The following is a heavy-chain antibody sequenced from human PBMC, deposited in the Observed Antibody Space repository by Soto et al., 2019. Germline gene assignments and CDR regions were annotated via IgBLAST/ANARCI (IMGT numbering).Heavy chain of an antibody. V-gene: IGHV1-24*01. J-gene: IGHJ6*02. Sequence: GASVKVSCKVSGYTLTELSMHWVRQAPGKGLEWMGGFDPEDGETIYAQKFQGRVTMTEDTSTDTAYMELSSLRSEDTAVYYRATAAAAASRRGVYYYGMDVWGQVTTVTVSS. CDR3: ATAAAAASRRGVYYYGMDV. CDR2: FDPEDGET. CDR1: GYTLTELS. D-gene: IGHD6-13*01.